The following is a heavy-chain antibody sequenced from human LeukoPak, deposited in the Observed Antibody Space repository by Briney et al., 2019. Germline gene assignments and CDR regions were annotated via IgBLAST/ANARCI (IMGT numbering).Heavy chain of an antibody. V-gene: IGHV3-48*04. J-gene: IGHJ2*01. D-gene: IGHD1-26*01. CDR3: ARDWLGGSYYLRSYWYFDL. Sequence: PGGSLRLSCAASGFTFSSYAMNWVRQAPGKGLEWVSFISGSSSAIYYADSVKGRFTISRDNAKSSLYLQMNSLRAEDTAVYYCARDWLGGSYYLRSYWYFDLWGRGTLVTVSS. CDR1: GFTFSSYA. CDR2: ISGSSSAI.